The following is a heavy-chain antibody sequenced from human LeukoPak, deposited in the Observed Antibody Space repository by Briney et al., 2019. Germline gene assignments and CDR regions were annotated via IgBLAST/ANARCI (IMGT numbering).Heavy chain of an antibody. CDR1: GFTFSSYW. D-gene: IGHD1-26*01. Sequence: GGSLRLSCAASGFTFSSYWMSWARQAPGTGLEWVANIKHDGSENYYVDSVKGRFTISRDNAKNSLYLQVNSLRAADTAVYYCARTRSGTYYGSYHYYYYIDVCGKGTTVTVSS. J-gene: IGHJ6*03. V-gene: IGHV3-7*01. CDR3: ARTRSGTYYGSYHYYYYIDV. CDR2: IKHDGSEN.